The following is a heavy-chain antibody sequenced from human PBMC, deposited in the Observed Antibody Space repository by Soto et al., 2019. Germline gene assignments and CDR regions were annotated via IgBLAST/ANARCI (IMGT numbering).Heavy chain of an antibody. Sequence: VQVVESGGGLVQPGGSLRLACSASGFTFSDYAIHWVRQAPGKRLEYVSAIRSNGISTYYADSVKGRFSISRDNSNNIVHLQMSSLRAEDTAVYYCVNLLGLRPLEVWGQGTTVTVSS. V-gene: IGHV3-64D*08. CDR1: GFTFSDYA. D-gene: IGHD3-16*01. CDR3: VNLLGLRPLEV. J-gene: IGHJ6*02. CDR2: IRSNGIST.